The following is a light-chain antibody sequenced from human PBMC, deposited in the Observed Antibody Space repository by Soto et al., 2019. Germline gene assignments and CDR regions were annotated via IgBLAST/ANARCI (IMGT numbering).Light chain of an antibody. J-gene: IGLJ3*02. CDR3: SSSAGSNNWPL. Sequence: QSALTQPPSASGSPGQSVTISCTGTSSDVGGYNYVFWYQQHPGKAPKVMIYEVSQRPSGVPDRFSGSKSGNTASLTVSGLQAEDEADYYCSSSAGSNNWPLFGGGTKLTVL. CDR1: SSDVGGYNY. V-gene: IGLV2-8*01. CDR2: EVS.